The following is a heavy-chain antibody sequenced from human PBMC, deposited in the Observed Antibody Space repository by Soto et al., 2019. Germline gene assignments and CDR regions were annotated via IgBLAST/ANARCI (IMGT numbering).Heavy chain of an antibody. V-gene: IGHV3-53*01. CDR2: IYSGGST. CDR3: ARHDVTLYYGMGV. Sequence: EVQVVESGGGLIQPGGSLRLSFAASGFTVSSNYMSWVRQAPGKGLEWVSIIYSGGSTYYADSVKGRFTISRDNPKNTLHPQVNRLRAEDTAVYYCARHDVTLYYGMGVWGQGTTVNVFS. D-gene: IGHD1-1*01. CDR1: GFTVSSNY. J-gene: IGHJ6*02.